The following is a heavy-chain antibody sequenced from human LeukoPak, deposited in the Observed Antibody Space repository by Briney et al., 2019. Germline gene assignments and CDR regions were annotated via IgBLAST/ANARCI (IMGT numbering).Heavy chain of an antibody. D-gene: IGHD2-15*01. J-gene: IGHJ6*02. CDR2: IYYSGST. CDR3: ARAEGYCSGGSCYRLGMDV. Sequence: SQTLSLTCTVSGDSISRGGYYWSWIRQFPGKGLEWIGYIYYSGSTYYNPSLKSRVTISVDTSKNQFSLRLSSVTAADTAVYYCARAEGYCSGGSCYRLGMDVWGQGTTVTVSS. V-gene: IGHV4-31*03. CDR1: GDSISRGGYY.